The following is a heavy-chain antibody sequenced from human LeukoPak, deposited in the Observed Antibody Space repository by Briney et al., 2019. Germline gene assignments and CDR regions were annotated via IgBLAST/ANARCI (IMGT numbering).Heavy chain of an antibody. CDR3: AREPRQDYGDYGGFDY. V-gene: IGHV1-24*01. CDR2: FDPEDGER. CDR1: GHTLTELS. Sequence: ASVKVSCKVSGHTLTELSIHWVRQAPGKGLEWMGGFDPEDGERMYAQRFQGRVTMTEDTSTDTAYMELSSLKSEDTAVYYCAREPRQDYGDYGGFDYWGQGTLVTVSS. J-gene: IGHJ4*02. D-gene: IGHD4-17*01.